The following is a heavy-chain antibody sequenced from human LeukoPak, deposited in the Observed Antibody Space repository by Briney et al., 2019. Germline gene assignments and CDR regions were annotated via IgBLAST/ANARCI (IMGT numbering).Heavy chain of an antibody. CDR2: IYYSGST. CDR3: AREEHSSGWLNYYYYMDV. Sequence: SETLSLTCTVSGYSISSGYYWSWIRQPPGKGLEWIGYIYYSGSTNYNPSLKSRVTISVDTSKNQFSLKLSSVTAADTAVYYCAREEHSSGWLNYYYYMDVWGKGTTVTVSS. D-gene: IGHD6-19*01. J-gene: IGHJ6*03. CDR1: GYSISSGYY. V-gene: IGHV4-61*01.